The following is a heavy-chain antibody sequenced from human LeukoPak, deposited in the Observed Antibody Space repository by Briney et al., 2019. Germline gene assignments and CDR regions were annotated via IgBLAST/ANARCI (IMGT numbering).Heavy chain of an antibody. CDR1: GYTFTGYY. CDR3: VRGGYNYGVDY. D-gene: IGHD5-18*01. CDR2: INPKSGGT. Sequence: ASVKVSCKASGYTFTGYYMHGVRQAPGQGLDWMGWINPKSGGTNYAQRFQGRVTMTRDTSISSAYMELSRLRSDDAAVYYCVRGGYNYGVDYWGQGTLVTVSS. J-gene: IGHJ4*02. V-gene: IGHV1-2*02.